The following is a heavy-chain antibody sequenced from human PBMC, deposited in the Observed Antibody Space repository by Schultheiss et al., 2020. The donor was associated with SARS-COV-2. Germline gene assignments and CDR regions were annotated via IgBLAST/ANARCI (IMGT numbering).Heavy chain of an antibody. D-gene: IGHD3-9*01. V-gene: IGHV4-59*10. CDR2: IYTSGNT. Sequence: SETLSLTCAVYGGSFSGYYWSWIRQPPGKGLEWIGRIYTSGNTNYNPSLKSRVTMSVDTSKNQFSLKVSSVTAADTAVYYCARLRGDYDILTGYPYYYYMDVWGKGTTVTVSS. J-gene: IGHJ6*03. CDR1: GGSFSGYY. CDR3: ARLRGDYDILTGYPYYYYMDV.